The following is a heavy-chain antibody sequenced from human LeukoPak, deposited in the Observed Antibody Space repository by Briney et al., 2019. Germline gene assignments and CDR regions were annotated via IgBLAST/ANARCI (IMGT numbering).Heavy chain of an antibody. CDR2: INPNSGGT. J-gene: IGHJ3*02. CDR3: ARDTRGASAFDI. D-gene: IGHD1-26*01. Sequence: ASVKVSCKASGYTFTGYYMHWVRQAPGQGLEWMGWINPNSGGTNYAQKFQGRATMTRDTSISTAYMELSRLRSDDTAVYYCARDTRGASAFDIWGQGTMVTVSS. V-gene: IGHV1-2*02. CDR1: GYTFTGYY.